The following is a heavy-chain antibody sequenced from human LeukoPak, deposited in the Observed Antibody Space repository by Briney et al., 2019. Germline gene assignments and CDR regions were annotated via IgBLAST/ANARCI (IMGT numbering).Heavy chain of an antibody. V-gene: IGHV4-34*01. Sequence: PSETLSLTCAVYGGSFSGYYWGWIRQPPGKGLEWSGEINHSGSTNYNPSLKSRVTISVDTSKNQFSLKLSSVTAADTAVYYCASLGRSIAARSLYYYYMDVWGKGTTVTVSS. CDR2: INHSGST. J-gene: IGHJ6*03. CDR3: ASLGRSIAARSLYYYYMDV. D-gene: IGHD6-6*01. CDR1: GGSFSGYY.